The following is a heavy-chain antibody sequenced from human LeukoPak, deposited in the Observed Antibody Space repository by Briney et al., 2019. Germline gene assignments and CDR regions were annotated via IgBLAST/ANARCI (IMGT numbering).Heavy chain of an antibody. V-gene: IGHV4-59*12. Sequence: SETLSLTCTVSGASISSSYWSWIRQPPGKGLEWIGYISNHGSANYNPSLNSPVTISVDTSKNQLSLKLTSVTAADTAIYYCARDHYNESWFKYWGQGTLVTVSS. CDR1: GASISSSY. D-gene: IGHD1-26*01. CDR2: ISNHGSA. CDR3: ARDHYNESWFKY. J-gene: IGHJ4*02.